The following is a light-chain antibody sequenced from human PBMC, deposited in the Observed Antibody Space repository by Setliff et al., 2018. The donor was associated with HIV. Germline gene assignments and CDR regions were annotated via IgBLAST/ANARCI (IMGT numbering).Light chain of an antibody. CDR1: SSDVGSYNL. V-gene: IGLV2-23*03. CDR2: EGS. Sequence: QSALTQPASVSGSPGQSITISCTGTSSDVGSYNLVSWYQQHPGKAPKLMIYEGSKRPSGVSNRFSGSKSGHTASLTISGLQAEDEADYYCSSYAGISTFVVFGGGTKVTVL. J-gene: IGLJ2*01. CDR3: SSYAGISTFVV.